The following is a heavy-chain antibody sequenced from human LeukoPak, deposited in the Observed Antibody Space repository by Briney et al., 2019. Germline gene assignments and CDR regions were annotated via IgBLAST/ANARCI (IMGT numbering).Heavy chain of an antibody. CDR1: GFIVSSNY. CDR3: ASSRDIGSGYFDY. Sequence: GGSLRLSCAASGFIVSSNYMSWVRQARGKGLEGVSVIYSGGTTYYADSVKGRFTISRDNSKSTLYLQMNSLRAEDTAVYYCASSRDIGSGYFDYWGQGTLIPVSA. CDR2: IYSGGTT. V-gene: IGHV3-53*01. D-gene: IGHD3-3*01. J-gene: IGHJ4*02.